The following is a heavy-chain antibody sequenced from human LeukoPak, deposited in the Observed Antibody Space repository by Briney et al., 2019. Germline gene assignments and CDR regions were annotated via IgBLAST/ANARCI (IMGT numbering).Heavy chain of an antibody. CDR1: GFTFSDYY. V-gene: IGHV3-11*01. CDR2: ISSSGSTI. Sequence: GGSLRLSCAASGFTFSDYYMSWIRQAPGKGLEWVSYISSSGSTIYYADSVKGRFTISRDNAKNSQYLQMNSLRAEDTAVYYCARVLAVAYGDHDAFDIWGQGTMVTVSS. CDR3: ARVLAVAYGDHDAFDI. J-gene: IGHJ3*02. D-gene: IGHD6-19*01.